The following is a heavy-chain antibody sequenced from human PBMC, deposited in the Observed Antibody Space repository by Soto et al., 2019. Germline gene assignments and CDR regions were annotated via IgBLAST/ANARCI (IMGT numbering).Heavy chain of an antibody. V-gene: IGHV5-10-1*01. J-gene: IGHJ4*01. D-gene: IGHD3-3*01. CDR3: AWAMTRWFGDGRLDY. CDR1: VYRLTTHW. Sequence: ADSLTRSCDVSVYRLTTHWINWVRQMPGTGLEWMGRIDPSQSYFNYNPSFQGHVTISADKSTSKAYLQWNSLEASDTAIYYRAWAMTRWFGDGRLDYSGPGSRVTV. CDR2: IDPSQSYF.